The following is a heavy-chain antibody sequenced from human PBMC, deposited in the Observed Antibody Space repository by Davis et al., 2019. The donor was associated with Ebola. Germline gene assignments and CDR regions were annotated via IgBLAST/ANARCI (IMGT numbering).Heavy chain of an antibody. CDR2: ISGNGDRT. Sequence: GGSLRLSCTTSGFTFSTYALSWVRQAPGKGLEWVASISGNGDRTFYADSVKGRFTISRDKSKNTMYIQMTNLTAEDTAEYYCAKGTAMVFGEFDYWGQGTLVTVSS. V-gene: IGHV3-23*01. D-gene: IGHD5-18*01. CDR1: GFTFSTYA. CDR3: AKGTAMVFGEFDY. J-gene: IGHJ4*02.